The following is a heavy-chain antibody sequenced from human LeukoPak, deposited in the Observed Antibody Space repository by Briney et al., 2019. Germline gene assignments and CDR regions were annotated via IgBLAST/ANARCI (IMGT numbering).Heavy chain of an antibody. J-gene: IGHJ4*02. CDR3: ARDCSSTTCQGPVLDF. V-gene: IGHV1-46*01. Sequence: GASVKVSCKASGYTFTSHYVHWVRQAPGPGLGWMGIINPSGGNSRNTQNFQGRVTMTRDTSTSTVYLELSSLRSEDTAVYYCARDCSSTTCQGPVLDFWGQGTLVTVSS. CDR1: GYTFTSHY. D-gene: IGHD2/OR15-2a*01. CDR2: INPSGGNS.